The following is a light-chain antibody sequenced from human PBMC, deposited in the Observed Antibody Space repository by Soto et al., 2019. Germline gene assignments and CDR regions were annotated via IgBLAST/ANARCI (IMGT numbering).Light chain of an antibody. J-gene: IGKJ5*01. CDR2: GVS. CDR1: QSISSS. CDR3: QQSYTAPSIT. Sequence: IQITQSPSSLSASVGDKVTITCRASQSISSSLNWYQQKSGKAPNLLIYGVSRLQGGVPSRFSGSGSGTDFTLSISSLQPEDFANYYCQQSYTAPSITFGQGTRLEIK. V-gene: IGKV1-39*01.